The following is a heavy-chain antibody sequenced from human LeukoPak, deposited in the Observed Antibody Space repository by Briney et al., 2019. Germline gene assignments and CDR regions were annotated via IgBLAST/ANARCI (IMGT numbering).Heavy chain of an antibody. CDR1: GYTFTDYY. Sequence: ASVKVSCKVSGYTFTDYYMHWVQQAPGKGLEWIGLVDPEDGETIYAEKFQGRVTITADTSTDTACMELSSLRSEDTAVYYCATDWRSSGYYGAFDIWGQGTMLTVSS. D-gene: IGHD3-22*01. V-gene: IGHV1-69-2*01. J-gene: IGHJ3*02. CDR2: VDPEDGET. CDR3: ATDWRSSGYYGAFDI.